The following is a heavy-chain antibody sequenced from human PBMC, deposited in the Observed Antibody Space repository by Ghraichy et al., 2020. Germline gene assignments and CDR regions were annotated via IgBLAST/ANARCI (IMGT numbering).Heavy chain of an antibody. D-gene: IGHD4-17*01. CDR3: TKGTTMTTMLWYN. CDR2: ISGTGDTT. J-gene: IGHJ4*02. V-gene: IGHV3-23*01. CDR1: GFTFSSYA. Sequence: GGSLRLSCAASGFTFSSYAMSWVRQAPGKGLEWVSGISGTGDTTYSADSVKGRFTISRDNSKNTLYLQMDSLRADDTAVYYCTKGTTMTTMLWYNCGQGALGTVAS.